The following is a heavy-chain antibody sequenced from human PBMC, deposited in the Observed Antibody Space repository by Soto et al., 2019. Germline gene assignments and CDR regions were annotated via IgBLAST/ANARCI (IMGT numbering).Heavy chain of an antibody. Sequence: SETLSLTCSVSAGSVSGRGHYWNWIRQTPGKGLEWIGYIDYTGSTNYNPSLKSRVTISVDTSKTQFSLKLSSVTAADTAVYYCARGGTSSRRAVAGYFQYWGQGTQVTVSS. V-gene: IGHV4-61*08. CDR3: ARGGTSSRRAVAGYFQY. CDR1: AGSVSGRGHY. D-gene: IGHD1-7*01. J-gene: IGHJ1*01. CDR2: IDYTGST.